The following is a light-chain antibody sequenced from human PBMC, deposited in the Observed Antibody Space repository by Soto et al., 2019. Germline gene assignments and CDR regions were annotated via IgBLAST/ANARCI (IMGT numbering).Light chain of an antibody. CDR3: QQANSFPST. CDR1: QGISSW. J-gene: IGKJ5*01. Sequence: DIQMTQSPSSVSASVGERVTITCRASQGISSWLAWYQKKPGKAPNLLIYAASSLQSGVPSRFSGSESVTDFTITISSLQHEDCEIYFCQQANSFPSTFGQGTRLQIK. CDR2: AAS. V-gene: IGKV1-12*02.